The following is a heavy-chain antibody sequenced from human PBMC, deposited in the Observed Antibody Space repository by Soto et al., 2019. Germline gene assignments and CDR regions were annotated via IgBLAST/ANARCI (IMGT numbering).Heavy chain of an antibody. V-gene: IGHV3-30-3*01. CDR1: GFTFSSYA. D-gene: IGHD3-22*01. CDR3: ARDPTYYDSSGYFITCDY. CDR2: ISYDGSNK. Sequence: GGSLRLSCAASGFTFSSYAMHWVRQAPGKGLEWVAVISYDGSNKYYADSVKGRFTISRDNSKNTLYLQMNSLRAEDTAVYYCARDPTYYDSSGYFITCDYWGQGTLVTVSS. J-gene: IGHJ4*02.